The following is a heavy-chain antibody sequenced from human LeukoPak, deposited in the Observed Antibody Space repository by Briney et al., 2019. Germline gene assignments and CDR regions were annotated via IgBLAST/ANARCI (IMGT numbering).Heavy chain of an antibody. J-gene: IGHJ4*02. Sequence: GGSLRLSCAASGFTFRSYGMHWVRQAPGKGLEWVAVIWYDGSNKYYADSVKGRFTISRDNSKNTLYLQMNSLRAEDTAVYYCAKSPVYYYGSGSYYWGQGTLVTVSS. D-gene: IGHD3-10*01. V-gene: IGHV3-33*06. CDR3: AKSPVYYYGSGSYY. CDR2: IWYDGSNK. CDR1: GFTFRSYG.